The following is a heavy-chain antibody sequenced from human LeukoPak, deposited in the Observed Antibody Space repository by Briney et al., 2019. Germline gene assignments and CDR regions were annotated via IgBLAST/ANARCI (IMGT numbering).Heavy chain of an antibody. J-gene: IGHJ4*02. V-gene: IGHV4-31*03. D-gene: IGHD2-15*01. CDR3: ARRAATRYYFDY. CDR1: GGSISSGGYS. CDR2: IYYSGST. Sequence: PSQTLSLTCTVSGGSISSGGYSCSWIRQHPGKGLEWIGYIYYSGSTYYNPSLKSRVTISVDTSKNQFSLKLSSVTAADTAVYYCARRAATRYYFDYWGQGTLATVSS.